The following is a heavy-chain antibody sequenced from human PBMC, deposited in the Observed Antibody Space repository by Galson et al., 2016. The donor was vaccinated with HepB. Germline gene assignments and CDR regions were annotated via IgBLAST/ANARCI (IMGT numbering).Heavy chain of an antibody. CDR2: TYFRSKWNN. V-gene: IGHV6-1*01. CDR1: GDSVSSTSAG. CDR3: ARSTGDRGGYMDG. J-gene: IGHJ6*03. D-gene: IGHD3-16*01. Sequence: CAISGDSVSSTSAGWNWIRQSPSRGLEWLGRTYFRSKWNNDHALSVKSRMSSNADTSKNQVSLQLNTVTPEDTAVYYCARSTGDRGGYMDGLGKGTSVTGCS.